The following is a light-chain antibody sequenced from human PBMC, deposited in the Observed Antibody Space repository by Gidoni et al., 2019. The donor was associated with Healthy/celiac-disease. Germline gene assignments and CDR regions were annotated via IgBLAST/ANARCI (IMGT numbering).Light chain of an antibody. J-gene: IGKJ1*01. CDR2: GAS. V-gene: IGKV3-20*01. Sequence: EIVLTQSPGTLSLSPGERATLSCRASQSVSSSYLAWSQQKPGQAPRLLIYGASSRATGNTERFSGSGSGKDLTLTISRLEPEDFAVYYCQQYGSSPPWTFGQGTKVEIK. CDR3: QQYGSSPPWT. CDR1: QSVSSSY.